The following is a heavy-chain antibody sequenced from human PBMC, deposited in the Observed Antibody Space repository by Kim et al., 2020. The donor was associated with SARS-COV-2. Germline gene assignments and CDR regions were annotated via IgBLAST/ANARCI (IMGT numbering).Heavy chain of an antibody. CDR2: IIPIFGTA. J-gene: IGHJ5*02. CDR1: GGTFSSYA. CDR3: AREQLNPLTTVVTPGFDP. Sequence: SVKVSCKASGGTFSSYAISWVRQAPGQGLEWMGGIIPIFGTANYAQKFQGRVTITADESTSTAYMELSSLRSEDTAVYYCAREQLNPLTTVVTPGFDPWGQGTLGTVSS. D-gene: IGHD4-17*01. V-gene: IGHV1-69*13.